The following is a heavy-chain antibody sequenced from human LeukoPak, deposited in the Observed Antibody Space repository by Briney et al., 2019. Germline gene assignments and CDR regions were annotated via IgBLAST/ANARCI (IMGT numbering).Heavy chain of an antibody. V-gene: IGHV6-1*01. CDR3: ARGRQWLNWFDP. D-gene: IGHD5-24*01. J-gene: IGHJ5*02. CDR1: GDSMTSNTAA. Sequence: SQTLSLTCAICGDSMTSNTAAWNWIRQSPSRGLEWLGRTYYRSKWCNDYALSVKSRISINPDTSKNQFSLQLNSVTPEDTAVYYCARGRQWLNWFDPWGQGTLVTVSS. CDR2: TYYRSKWCN.